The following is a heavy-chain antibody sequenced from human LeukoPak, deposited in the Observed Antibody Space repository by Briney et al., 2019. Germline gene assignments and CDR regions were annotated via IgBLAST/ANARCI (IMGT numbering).Heavy chain of an antibody. CDR1: GFTLSSYW. J-gene: IGHJ4*02. D-gene: IGHD1-26*01. CDR3: AKGAPMDY. Sequence: GGSLRLSCAASGFTLSSYWMHWVRQVPGKEPVWVARINSDGSVTNYADSVTGRFTISRDSAKNTLYLQMNSLRVEDTALYYCAKGAPMDYWGQGTLVTVSS. V-gene: IGHV3-74*01. CDR2: INSDGSVT.